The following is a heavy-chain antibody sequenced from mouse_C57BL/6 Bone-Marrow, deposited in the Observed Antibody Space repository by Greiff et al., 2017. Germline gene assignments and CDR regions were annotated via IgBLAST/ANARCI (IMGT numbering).Heavy chain of an antibody. CDR1: GYTFTSYW. CDR3: ARQSMITTPGYFDY. CDR2: IYPGSGST. D-gene: IGHD2-4*01. J-gene: IGHJ2*01. Sequence: VQLQQPGAELVKPGASVKMSCKASGYTFTSYWITWVKQRPGQGLEWIGDIYPGSGSTNYNAKFKSKATLTVDTSSSTSYMQLSSLTSEDSAVYYCARQSMITTPGYFDYWGQGTTLTVSS. V-gene: IGHV1-55*01.